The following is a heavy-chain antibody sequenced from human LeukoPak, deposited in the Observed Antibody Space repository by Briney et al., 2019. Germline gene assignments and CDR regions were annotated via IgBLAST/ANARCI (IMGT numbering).Heavy chain of an antibody. CDR1: GFTFSSYA. Sequence: GGSLRLSCAASGFTFSSYAMSWVRQAPGKGLEWVSAISGSGGRTSYTDSVKGRFTISRDNSKNTLYLQMNSLRAEDTAVYYCAKDRIPSSGWESDYWGQGTLVTVSS. D-gene: IGHD3-22*01. V-gene: IGHV3-23*01. CDR2: ISGSGGRT. CDR3: AKDRIPSSGWESDY. J-gene: IGHJ4*02.